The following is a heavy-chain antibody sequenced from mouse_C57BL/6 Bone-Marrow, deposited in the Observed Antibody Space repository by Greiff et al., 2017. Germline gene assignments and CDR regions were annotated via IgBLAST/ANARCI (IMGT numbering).Heavy chain of an antibody. J-gene: IGHJ4*01. CDR1: GYTFTSYG. Sequence: QVQLQQSGAELARPGASVKLSCKASGYTFTSYGISWVKQRTGQGLEWIGEIYPRSGNTYYNEKFKGKATLTADKSSSTAYMELRSLTSDDSAVYFCARSRGGYDGFYYAMDYWGQGTSVTVSS. CDR2: IYPRSGNT. V-gene: IGHV1-81*01. CDR3: ARSRGGYDGFYYAMDY. D-gene: IGHD2-3*01.